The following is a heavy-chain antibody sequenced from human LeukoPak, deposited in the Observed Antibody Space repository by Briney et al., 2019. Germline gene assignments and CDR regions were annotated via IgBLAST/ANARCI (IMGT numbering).Heavy chain of an antibody. Sequence: ASVKVSCKASGYTFSDYYTHWVRQAPGQGLEWMGWINPNSGGTNNAQKFQGRVTMTRDTSISTAYMELSRLRSDDTAVYYCAREGYSSGLDIWGQGTMVTVSS. V-gene: IGHV1-2*02. D-gene: IGHD6-19*01. J-gene: IGHJ3*02. CDR3: AREGYSSGLDI. CDR2: INPNSGGT. CDR1: GYTFSDYY.